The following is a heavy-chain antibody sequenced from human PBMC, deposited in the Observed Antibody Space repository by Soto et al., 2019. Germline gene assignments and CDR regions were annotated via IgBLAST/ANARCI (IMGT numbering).Heavy chain of an antibody. CDR1: GFTFSSYS. CDR3: ARVGLPYGDYVRAEYFEH. J-gene: IGHJ1*01. D-gene: IGHD4-17*01. Sequence: GGSLRLSCAASGFTFSSYSMNWVRQAPGKGLEWVSYISSSSSNIYYADSVKGRFTISRDNAKNSLYLQMNSLRAEDTAVYYCARVGLPYGDYVRAEYFEHWGQGTLVTVSS. V-gene: IGHV3-48*01. CDR2: ISSSSSNI.